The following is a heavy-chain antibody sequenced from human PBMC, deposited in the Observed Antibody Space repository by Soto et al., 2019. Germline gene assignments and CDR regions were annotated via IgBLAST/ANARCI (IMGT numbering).Heavy chain of an antibody. CDR1: GFTFSSYG. Sequence: PGGSLRLSCAASGFTFSSYGMHWVRQAPGKGLEWVAVIWYDGSNKYYADSVKGRFTISRDNSKNTLYLQMNSLRAEDTAVYYCARDFYYDSSGQTDYWGQGTLVTVSS. J-gene: IGHJ4*02. V-gene: IGHV3-33*01. CDR3: ARDFYYDSSGQTDY. D-gene: IGHD3-22*01. CDR2: IWYDGSNK.